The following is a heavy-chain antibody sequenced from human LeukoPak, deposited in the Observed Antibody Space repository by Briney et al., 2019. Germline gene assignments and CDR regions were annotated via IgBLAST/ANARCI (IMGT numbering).Heavy chain of an antibody. J-gene: IGHJ4*02. Sequence: SETLSLTCTVSGGSISSGSYYWSWIRQPAGKGLEWIGRIYTSGSTNYNPSLKSRVTISVDTSKNQFSLKLSSVTAADTAVYYCARGLEWSGVSFDYWGQGTLVTVSS. V-gene: IGHV4-61*02. D-gene: IGHD3-3*01. CDR3: ARGLEWSGVSFDY. CDR2: IYTSGST. CDR1: GGSISSGSYY.